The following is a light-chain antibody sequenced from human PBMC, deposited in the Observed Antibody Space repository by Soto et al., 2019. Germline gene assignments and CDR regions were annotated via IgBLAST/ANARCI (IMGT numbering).Light chain of an antibody. CDR2: DVS. CDR1: SSDVGAYDY. J-gene: IGLJ1*01. Sequence: QSALTQPASVSGSPGQSIAISCTGTSSDVGAYDYVSWYQQHPGQAPKLMIYDVSNRPSGVSSRFSGSKSGNTASLTISGLQAEDEADYYCSSYTSSTTPLYVFGTGTKLTVL. V-gene: IGLV2-14*01. CDR3: SSYTSSTTPLYV.